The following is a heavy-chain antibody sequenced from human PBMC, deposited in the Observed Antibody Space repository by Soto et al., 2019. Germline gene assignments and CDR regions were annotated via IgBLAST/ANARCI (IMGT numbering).Heavy chain of an antibody. D-gene: IGHD5-12*01. CDR3: ARGGGYSGYDPLDY. CDR2: VSSAGGSK. J-gene: IGHJ4*02. Sequence: QVQLVESGGGMVHSGKSLRLSCAASGFTFNTYVMHWVRQAPGKGPEWLAFVSSAGGSKYYADSVTGRFTISRDNSQNTLHLQMNSLGPEDTAVYYCARGGGYSGYDPLDYWGQGTLVTVSS. V-gene: IGHV3-30-3*01. CDR1: GFTFNTYV.